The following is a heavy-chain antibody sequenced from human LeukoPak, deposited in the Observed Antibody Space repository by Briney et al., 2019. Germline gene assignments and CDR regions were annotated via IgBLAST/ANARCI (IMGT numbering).Heavy chain of an antibody. CDR1: GGSFSGYY. CDR2: INHSGST. CDR3: ARGGNLRYFDWLLPNWFDP. V-gene: IGHV4-34*01. Sequence: SETLSLTCAVYGGSFSGYYWSWIRQPPGKGLEWIGEINHSGSTNYNPSLKSRVTISVDTSKNQFSLKLSSVTAADTAVYSCARGGNLRYFDWLLPNWFDPWGQGTLVTVSS. J-gene: IGHJ5*02. D-gene: IGHD3-9*01.